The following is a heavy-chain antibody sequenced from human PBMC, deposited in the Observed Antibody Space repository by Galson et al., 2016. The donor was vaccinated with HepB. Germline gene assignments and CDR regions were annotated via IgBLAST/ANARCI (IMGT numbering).Heavy chain of an antibody. J-gene: IGHJ4*02. D-gene: IGHD6-19*01. CDR3: VKDSGRGKWVAEGDY. Sequence: SLRLSCAASGFIFSRYVMHWVRQAPGKGLQYVSAISANGDTTYYADSVRGRFTISRDNSKNMLYPQMTSLRVEDKAVYYCVKDSGRGKWVAEGDYWGQGALVIVSS. CDR2: ISANGDTT. V-gene: IGHV3-64D*06. CDR1: GFIFSRYV.